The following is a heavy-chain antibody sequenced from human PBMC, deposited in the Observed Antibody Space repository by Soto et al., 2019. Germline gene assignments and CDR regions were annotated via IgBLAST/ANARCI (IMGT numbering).Heavy chain of an antibody. J-gene: IGHJ6*02. Sequence: LRLSCSASGFTVSSNYKSWVRQAPGKGMEWVSVIYSGGSTYYADSVKGRFTISRDNSKNTLYLQMNSLRAEDTAVYYCAREVLYYDSSGYYETYYGMDVWGQGTTVTVSS. CDR1: GFTVSSNY. CDR3: AREVLYYDSSGYYETYYGMDV. CDR2: IYSGGST. D-gene: IGHD3-22*01. V-gene: IGHV3-53*01.